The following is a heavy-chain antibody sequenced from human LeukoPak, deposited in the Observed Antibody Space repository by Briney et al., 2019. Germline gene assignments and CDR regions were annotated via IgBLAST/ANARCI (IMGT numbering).Heavy chain of an antibody. V-gene: IGHV3-30*18. CDR1: GFTFSSYG. J-gene: IGHJ4*02. D-gene: IGHD3-9*01. CDR2: ISYDGSNK. Sequence: GGSLRLSCAASGFTFSSYGMHWVRQAPGKGLEWVAVISYDGSNKSYADSVKDRFTISRDNTKNTLYLQMNSLRAEDTAVYYCAKQRAGRYDILTGYYRPHYFDYWGQETLGTVSS. CDR3: AKQRAGRYDILTGYYRPHYFDY.